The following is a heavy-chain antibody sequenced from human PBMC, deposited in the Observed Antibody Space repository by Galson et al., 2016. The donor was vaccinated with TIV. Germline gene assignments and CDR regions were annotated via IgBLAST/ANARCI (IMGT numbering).Heavy chain of an antibody. D-gene: IGHD3-10*02. CDR2: IYYTGSI. CDR1: GVSINGYY. J-gene: IGHJ3*02. Sequence: ETLSLTCTVSGVSINGYYWSWVRQSPGNGLEWIGHIYYTGSINYNPSLNSRATLSIDTSKSQFSLKLTSVTAADTAVYYCVLPMLYGFDIWGQGTMVTVSS. CDR3: VLPMLYGFDI. V-gene: IGHV4-59*01.